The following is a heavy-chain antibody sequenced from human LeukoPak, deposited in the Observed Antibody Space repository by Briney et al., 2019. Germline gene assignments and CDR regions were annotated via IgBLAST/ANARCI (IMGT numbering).Heavy chain of an antibody. D-gene: IGHD2-2*03. CDR3: AKAKSGYCSSTSCYASDY. CDR1: GFTFSSYA. J-gene: IGHJ4*02. Sequence: GGSLRLSCAASGFTFSSYAMSWVRQAPGKGLEWVSAISGSGGSTYYEDSVKGRFTISRDNSKNTLYLQMNSLRAEDTAVYYCAKAKSGYCSSTSCYASDYWGQGTLVTVSS. V-gene: IGHV3-23*01. CDR2: ISGSGGST.